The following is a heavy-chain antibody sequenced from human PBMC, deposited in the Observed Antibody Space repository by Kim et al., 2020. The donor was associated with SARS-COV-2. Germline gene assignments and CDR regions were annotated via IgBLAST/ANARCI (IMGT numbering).Heavy chain of an antibody. CDR3: ARGGYCSSTSCYTSWFDP. D-gene: IGHD2-2*02. V-gene: IGHV4-30-2*01. Sequence: SETLSLTCAVSGGSISSGGYSWSWIRQPPGKGREWIGYIYHSGSTYYNPSLKSRVTISVDRSKNQFSLKLSSVTAADTAVYYCARGGYCSSTSCYTSWFDPWGQGTLVTVSS. CDR2: IYHSGST. CDR1: GGSISSGGYS. J-gene: IGHJ5*02.